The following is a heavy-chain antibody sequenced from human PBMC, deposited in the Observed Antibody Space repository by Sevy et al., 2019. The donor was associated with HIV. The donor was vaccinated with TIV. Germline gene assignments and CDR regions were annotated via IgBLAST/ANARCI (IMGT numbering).Heavy chain of an antibody. D-gene: IGHD6-19*01. J-gene: IGHJ4*02. CDR1: GFTFSSHA. CDR2: ITDTGYSI. CDR3: AKGSGSVSKRY. Sequence: GSLRLSCAASGFTFSSHAMNWVRQAPGKGLEWVSSITDTGYSIYYADSVQGRFTISRDNSKNTLYLQMDSLRDDDTAVYYCAKGSGSVSKRYRGQGTLVTVSS. V-gene: IGHV3-23*01.